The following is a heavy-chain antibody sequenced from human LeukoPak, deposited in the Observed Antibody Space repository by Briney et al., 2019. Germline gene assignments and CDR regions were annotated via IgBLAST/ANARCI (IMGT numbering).Heavy chain of an antibody. CDR3: ARGRYCSADICSGGDAFDI. V-gene: IGHV4-4*07. D-gene: IGHD2-15*01. Sequence: SETLSLTCTVSGGSINNYYWSWIRQPAGKGLEWIGRIYTRGSTNYNPSLKSRVTMPVDTSKNQFPLKLSSVTAADTAVYYCARGRYCSADICSGGDAFDIWGQGTMVSVSS. J-gene: IGHJ3*02. CDR1: GGSINNYY. CDR2: IYTRGST.